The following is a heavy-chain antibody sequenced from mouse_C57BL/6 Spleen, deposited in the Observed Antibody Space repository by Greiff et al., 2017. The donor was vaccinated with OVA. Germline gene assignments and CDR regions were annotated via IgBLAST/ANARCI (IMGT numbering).Heavy chain of an antibody. CDR2: ISSGSSTI. Sequence: EVHLVESGGGLVKPGGSLKLSCAASGFTFSDYGMHWVRQAPEKGLEWVAYISSGSSTIYYADTVKGRFTISRDNAKNTLFLQMTSLRSEDTAMYYCARPGYYGSSRDYWGQGTTLTVSS. CDR1: GFTFSDYG. D-gene: IGHD1-1*01. CDR3: ARPGYYGSSRDY. J-gene: IGHJ2*01. V-gene: IGHV5-17*01.